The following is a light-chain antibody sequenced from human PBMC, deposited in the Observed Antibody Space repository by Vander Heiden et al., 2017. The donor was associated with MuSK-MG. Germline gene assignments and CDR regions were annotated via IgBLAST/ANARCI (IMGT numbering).Light chain of an antibody. J-gene: IGKJ4*01. CDR2: AAS. CDR3: QQHKSYLSLT. CDR1: QGISSY. V-gene: IGKV1-9*01. Sequence: DIQLTQSPSFLSASVGDRVTITCRASQGISSYLAWYQQKPGKAPKLLIYAASTWQSGVPSRFSGSGYGTEFTLTISSRQPEDFATYYCQQHKSYLSLTFGGGTKVEIK.